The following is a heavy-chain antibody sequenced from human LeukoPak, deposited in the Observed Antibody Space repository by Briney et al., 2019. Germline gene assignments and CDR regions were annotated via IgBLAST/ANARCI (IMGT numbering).Heavy chain of an antibody. CDR3: ATAQLQQSYERSYTNYYHYYYMDV. D-gene: IGHD3-10*01. Sequence: PSETLSLTCTVSGGSISPYSLNWIRQPPGKGQEWIGYIFDSGSTNYDPSLKSRVTISVDTSKNQFSLRLSSVTAADTAVYYCATAQLQQSYERSYTNYYHYYYMDVWGKGTTVTVSS. V-gene: IGHV4-59*01. CDR1: GGSISPYS. CDR2: IFDSGST. J-gene: IGHJ6*03.